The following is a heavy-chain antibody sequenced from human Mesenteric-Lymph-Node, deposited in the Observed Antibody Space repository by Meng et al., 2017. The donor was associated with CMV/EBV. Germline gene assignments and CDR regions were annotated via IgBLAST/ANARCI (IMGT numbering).Heavy chain of an antibody. Sequence: SETLSLTCTVSGGSISSSSGYFWGWMRQPPGKGLEWLGSVHYSGTAYYNPTLKSRVTISVDTSKNQFSLKLSSVTAADTAVYYCAREGGNGPGGLVDYWGQGTLVTVSS. V-gene: IGHV4-39*02. J-gene: IGHJ4*02. CDR1: GGSISSSSGYF. CDR3: AREGGNGPGGLVDY. D-gene: IGHD3-16*01. CDR2: VHYSGTA.